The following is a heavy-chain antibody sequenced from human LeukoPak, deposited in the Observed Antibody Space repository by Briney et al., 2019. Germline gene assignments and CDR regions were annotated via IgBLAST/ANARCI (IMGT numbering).Heavy chain of an antibody. D-gene: IGHD1-1*01. CDR2: INPNSGGT. V-gene: IGHV1-2*02. J-gene: IGHJ6*03. CDR3: ARGPGTVYYYYYYYMDV. Sequence: ASVKVSCKASGYTFTGYYMHWVRQAPGQGLEWMGWINPNSGGTNYAQKFQGRVTMTRDTPISTAYMELSRLRSDDTAVYYCARGPGTVYYYYYYYMDVWGKGTTVTVSS. CDR1: GYTFTGYY.